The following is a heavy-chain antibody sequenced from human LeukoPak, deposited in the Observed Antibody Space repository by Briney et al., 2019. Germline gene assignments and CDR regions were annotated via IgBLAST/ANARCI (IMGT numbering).Heavy chain of an antibody. Sequence: PGGSLRLSCAAFGFTFSSYAMSWVRQAPGKGLEWVSAISGSGGTTHYADSVKGRFTISRDNSKNTLSLQMNSLRAEDTAVYYCAKDGYYESSGYSYFDYWGQGTLVTVSS. D-gene: IGHD3-22*01. CDR1: GFTFSSYA. CDR3: AKDGYYESSGYSYFDY. V-gene: IGHV3-23*01. CDR2: ISGSGGTT. J-gene: IGHJ4*02.